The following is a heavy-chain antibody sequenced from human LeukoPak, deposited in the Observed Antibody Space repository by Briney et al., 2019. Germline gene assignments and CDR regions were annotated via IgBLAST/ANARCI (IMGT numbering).Heavy chain of an antibody. D-gene: IGHD3-3*01. CDR3: ARGNRYYDFWSGYRSSDNWFDP. V-gene: IGHV1-69*05. CDR1: GGTFSSYA. Sequence: SMKVSCKASGGTFSSYAISWVRQAPGQGLEWMGGIIPIFGTANYAQKFQGRVTITTDESTSTAYMELSSLRSEDTAVYYCARGNRYYDFWSGYRSSDNWFDPWGQGTLVTVSS. CDR2: IIPIFGTA. J-gene: IGHJ5*02.